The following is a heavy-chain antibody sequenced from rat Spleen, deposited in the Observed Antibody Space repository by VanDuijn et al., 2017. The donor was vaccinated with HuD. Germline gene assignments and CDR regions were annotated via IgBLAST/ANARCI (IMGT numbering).Heavy chain of an antibody. CDR1: GFTFSNYD. CDR3: VRQGYYYSTYIFYFDY. Sequence: EVHLVESGGGLVQPGGSLKLSCAASGFTFSNYDMAWVRQTPTTGLEWVASITTGGGKSYYRDSVKGRFTLSRDNAEKTQYLQMDSLKSEDTATYYCVRQGYYYSTYIFYFDYWGQGVMVTVSS. D-gene: IGHD1-2*01. CDR2: ITTGGGKS. V-gene: IGHV5S14*01. J-gene: IGHJ2*01.